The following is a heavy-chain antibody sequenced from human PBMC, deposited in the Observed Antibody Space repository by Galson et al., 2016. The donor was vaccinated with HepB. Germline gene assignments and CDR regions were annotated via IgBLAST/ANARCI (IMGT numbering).Heavy chain of an antibody. V-gene: IGHV3-33*06. D-gene: IGHD3-16*01. J-gene: IGHJ6*03. Sequence: SLRLSCAASGFTFSTSAMSWVRQAPGKGLEWVAVIWYDGSKKKYADAVKGRFTISRDNSKNTLYLQMNGLRVEDTAVYYCAKDRGHEPPYYKDVWGNGTTVIVSS. CDR2: IWYDGSKK. CDR1: GFTFSTSA. CDR3: AKDRGHEPPYYKDV.